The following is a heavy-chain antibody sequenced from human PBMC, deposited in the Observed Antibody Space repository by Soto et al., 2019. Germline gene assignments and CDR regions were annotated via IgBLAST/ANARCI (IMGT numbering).Heavy chain of an antibody. J-gene: IGHJ5*02. CDR2: ISGSGGST. Sequence: GGSLRLSCAASGFTFSSYAMSWVRQALGKGLEWVSAISGSGGSTYYADSVKGRFTISRDNSKNTLYLQMNSLRAEDTAVYYCAKGNSGYEKNDYGDYSRVHYGNWFDPWGQGTLVTVSS. CDR3: AKGNSGYEKNDYGDYSRVHYGNWFDP. V-gene: IGHV3-23*01. CDR1: GFTFSSYA. D-gene: IGHD4-17*01.